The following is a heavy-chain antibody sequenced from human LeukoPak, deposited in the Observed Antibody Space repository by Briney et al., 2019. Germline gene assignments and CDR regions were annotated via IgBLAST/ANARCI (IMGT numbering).Heavy chain of an antibody. CDR3: AKRDRPCSGDCSAPYYFDY. V-gene: IGHV3-30*18. CDR2: ISYDGSNK. D-gene: IGHD2-21*02. Sequence: GGSLRLSCAASRFTFSNYGMHWVRQAPGKGLEWVAVISYDGSNKYYADSVKGRFTISRDNSKNTVYLQMNSLRAEDTAVYYCAKRDRPCSGDCSAPYYFDYWGQGTLVTVSS. J-gene: IGHJ4*02. CDR1: RFTFSNYG.